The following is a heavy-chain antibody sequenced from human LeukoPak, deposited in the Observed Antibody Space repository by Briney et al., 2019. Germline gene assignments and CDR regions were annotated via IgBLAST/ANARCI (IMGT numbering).Heavy chain of an antibody. J-gene: IGHJ4*02. CDR2: ISGSGGST. V-gene: IGHV3-23*01. Sequence: RGSLRLSCAASGFTFSSYAMSWVRQAPGKGLEWVSAISGSGGSTYYADSVKGRFTISRDNSKNTLYLQMNSLRAEDTAVYYCAKVDVTMVRGVIMWYYFDYWGQGILVTVSS. CDR1: GFTFSSYA. CDR3: AKVDVTMVRGVIMWYYFDY. D-gene: IGHD3-10*01.